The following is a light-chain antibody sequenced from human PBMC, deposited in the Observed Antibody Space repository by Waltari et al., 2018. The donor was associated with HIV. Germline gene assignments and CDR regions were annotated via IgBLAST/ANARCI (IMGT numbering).Light chain of an antibody. Sequence: SSELTQDPAVSVALGQTVRITCQGDILGTYYASGYQQKPGQAPILVIYGKKKRPSGIPDRFSGSSSGNTASWTITGAQAEDEADYYCNSRDSSGHWVFGGGTKLTVL. CDR1: ILGTYY. V-gene: IGLV3-19*01. CDR2: GKK. J-gene: IGLJ3*02. CDR3: NSRDSSGHWV.